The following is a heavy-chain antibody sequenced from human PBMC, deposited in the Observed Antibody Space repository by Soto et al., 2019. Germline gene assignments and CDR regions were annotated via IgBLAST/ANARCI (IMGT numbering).Heavy chain of an antibody. Sequence: QMQLQQSGPGLVKPSQTLSLTCAISGDSVSSNSAARNWIRQSPSRGLEWLGRTYYKSKWNNDYALSVKSRITINPDTSKNQFSLHLYSVTPEDTAVYYCTGITWFRGMDVWGQGTPVTVSS. V-gene: IGHV6-1*01. CDR1: GDSVSSNSAA. D-gene: IGHD3-10*01. J-gene: IGHJ6*02. CDR2: TYYKSKWNN. CDR3: TGITWFRGMDV.